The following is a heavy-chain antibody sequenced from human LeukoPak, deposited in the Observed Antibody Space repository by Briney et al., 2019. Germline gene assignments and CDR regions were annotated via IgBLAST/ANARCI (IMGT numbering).Heavy chain of an antibody. J-gene: IGHJ5*02. CDR3: AWTDLEWSPPNWFDP. D-gene: IGHD3-3*01. Sequence: GESLKISCKGSGYSFTSYWIGWVRQMPGKGLEWMGIIYPGDSDTRYSPSFQDQVTISADKSISTAYLQWSSLKASDTAMYYCAWTDLEWSPPNWFDPWGQGTLVTVSS. V-gene: IGHV5-51*01. CDR2: IYPGDSDT. CDR1: GYSFTSYW.